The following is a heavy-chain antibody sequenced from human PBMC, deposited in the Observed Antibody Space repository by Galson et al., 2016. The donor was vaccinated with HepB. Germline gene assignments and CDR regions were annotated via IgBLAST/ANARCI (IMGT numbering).Heavy chain of an antibody. CDR3: ARDRYSGSYYFGAFDI. V-gene: IGHV1-2*02. Sequence: SVKVSCKASGYTFTDYYMHWVRQAPGQGLEWMGWINPDSGVTSYAQKFQGRVTMTRDTSISTVYMELSRLKSDDTAIYYCARDRYSGSYYFGAFDIWGQGTMVTVS. J-gene: IGHJ3*02. D-gene: IGHD1-26*01. CDR2: INPDSGVT. CDR1: GYTFTDYY.